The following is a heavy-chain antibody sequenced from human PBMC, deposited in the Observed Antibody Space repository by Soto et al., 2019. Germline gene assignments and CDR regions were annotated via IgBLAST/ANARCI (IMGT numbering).Heavy chain of an antibody. CDR2: ISGSGYTI. Sequence: EVQLVQSGGGLVQPGGSLRLCCAASGFSFSSYEMNWLRQAPGKGLEWVSYISGSGYTIYYADSVKGRFTISRDNAENSLCLQMNSLTAEDTAVYYCARDGDTTMIPMYYFDNWGQGSLVTVSS. J-gene: IGHJ4*02. CDR3: ARDGDTTMIPMYYFDN. CDR1: GFSFSSYE. D-gene: IGHD3-22*01. V-gene: IGHV3-48*03.